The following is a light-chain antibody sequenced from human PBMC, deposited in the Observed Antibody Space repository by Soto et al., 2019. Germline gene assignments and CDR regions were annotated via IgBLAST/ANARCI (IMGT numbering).Light chain of an antibody. J-gene: IGKJ5*01. CDR3: QQRSGWPPEAT. CDR1: IVRRKY. V-gene: IGKV3-11*01. Sequence: IVRRKYLDWYRKKPSXAPTRIVYDDSNRXTAIPDRVGRSGYETDVTITISSLEHEDFAVYYCQQRSGWPPEATFGQGTRMEIK. CDR2: DDS.